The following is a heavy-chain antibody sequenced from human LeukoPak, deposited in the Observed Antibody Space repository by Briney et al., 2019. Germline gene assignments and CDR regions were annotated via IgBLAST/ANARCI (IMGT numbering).Heavy chain of an antibody. CDR1: GGSFSVYH. J-gene: IGHJ5*02. D-gene: IGHD1-7*01. CDR3: ARDHKNWNYAANWFDP. CDR2: IDHSGTT. Sequence: SETLSLTCGVYGGSFSVYHWSWIRQPPGKGLEWIGEIDHSGTTNYNPSLKSRVTISVDTSENQFSLKLSSVTAADTAVYYCARDHKNWNYAANWFDPWGQGTLVTVSS. V-gene: IGHV4-34*01.